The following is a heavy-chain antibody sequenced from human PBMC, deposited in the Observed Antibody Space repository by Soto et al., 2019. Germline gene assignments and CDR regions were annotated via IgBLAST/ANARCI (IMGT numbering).Heavy chain of an antibody. Sequence: EVQLVESGGGLVQPGRSLRLSCAASGFTFDDYAMHWVRQAPGKGLEWVSGISWNSGSIGYADSVKGRFTISRDNAKNSLYLQMNSLRAEDTALYYCAKDGQWELLSRNGIENWGQGTLVTVSS. J-gene: IGHJ4*02. CDR1: GFTFDDYA. D-gene: IGHD1-26*01. CDR2: ISWNSGSI. CDR3: AKDGQWELLSRNGIEN. V-gene: IGHV3-9*01.